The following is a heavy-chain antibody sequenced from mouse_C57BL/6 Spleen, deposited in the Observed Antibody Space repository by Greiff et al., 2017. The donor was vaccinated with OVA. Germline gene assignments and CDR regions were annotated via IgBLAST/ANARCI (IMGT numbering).Heavy chain of an antibody. CDR2: INPNNGGT. CDR1: GYTFTDYY. Sequence: EVQLQQSGPELVKPGASVKISCKASGYTFTDYYMNWVKQSHGKSLEWIGDINPNNGGTSYNQKFKGKATLTVDKSSSTAYMELRSLTSEDSAVYYCARPFLRGYFDYWGQGTTLTVSS. J-gene: IGHJ2*01. CDR3: ARPFLRGYFDY. V-gene: IGHV1-26*01.